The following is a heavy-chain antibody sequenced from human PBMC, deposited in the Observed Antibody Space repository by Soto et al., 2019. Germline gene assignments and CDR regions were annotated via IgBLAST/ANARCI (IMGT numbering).Heavy chain of an antibody. J-gene: IGHJ4*02. CDR3: ARHWAQQWELLD. CDR1: GGSISSSSYY. Sequence: PSETLSLTCTVSGGSISSSSYYWGWIRQPPGKGLEWIGSIYYSGSTYYNPSLKSRVTISVDTSKNQFSLKLSSVTAADTAVYYCARHWAQQWELLDWGQGTLVTVSS. D-gene: IGHD1-26*01. CDR2: IYYSGST. V-gene: IGHV4-39*01.